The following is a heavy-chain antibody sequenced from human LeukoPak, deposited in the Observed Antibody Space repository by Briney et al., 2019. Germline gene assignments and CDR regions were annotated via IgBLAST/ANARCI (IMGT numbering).Heavy chain of an antibody. CDR2: TRNKANSYTT. CDR3: VVRGVHRYYYGMDV. D-gene: IGHD3-10*01. CDR1: GFTFSDHY. V-gene: IGHV3-72*01. J-gene: IGHJ6*02. Sequence: GGSLRLSCAASGFTFSDHYMSWIRQAPGKGLEWVGRTRNKANSYTTEYAASVKGRFTISRDDSKNSLYLQMNSLKTEDTAVYYCVVRGVHRYYYGMDVWGQGTTVTVSS.